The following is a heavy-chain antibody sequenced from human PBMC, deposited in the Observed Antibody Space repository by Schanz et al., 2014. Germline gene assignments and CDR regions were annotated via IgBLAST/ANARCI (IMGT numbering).Heavy chain of an antibody. CDR1: GFTFRSYA. V-gene: IGHV3-48*02. CDR3: ARRYSGRYCFDY. D-gene: IGHD1-26*01. J-gene: IGHJ4*02. CDR2: ISGSGNTI. Sequence: EVQLVESGGGLIQPGGSLRLSCAGSGFTFRSYAMTWVRQAPGQGLEWLSYISGSGNTIYYADSVKGRFTISRDNAKNSLSLQMDRLRDEDTAVYYCARRYSGRYCFDYWGQGTLVAVSS.